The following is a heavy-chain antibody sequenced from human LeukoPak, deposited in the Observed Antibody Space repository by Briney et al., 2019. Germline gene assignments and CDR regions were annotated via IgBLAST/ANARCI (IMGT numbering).Heavy chain of an antibody. CDR1: GGTFSSYA. Sequence: KVSCKASGGTFSSYAISWVRQAPGQGLEWMGGIIPIFGTANYAQKFQGRVTITTDESTSTAYMERSSLRSEDTAVYYCARGNSSSWLGYYYYMDVWGKGTTVTVSS. V-gene: IGHV1-69*05. J-gene: IGHJ6*03. CDR3: ARGNSSSWLGYYYYMDV. CDR2: IIPIFGTA. D-gene: IGHD6-13*01.